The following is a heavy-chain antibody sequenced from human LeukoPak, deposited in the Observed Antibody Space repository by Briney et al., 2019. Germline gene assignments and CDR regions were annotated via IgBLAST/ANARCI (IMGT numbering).Heavy chain of an antibody. CDR1: GGTFSSYA. V-gene: IGHV1-69*13. J-gene: IGHJ4*02. D-gene: IGHD3-3*01. Sequence: SVKVSCKASGGTFSSYAISRVRQAPGQGLEWMGGIIPIFGTANYVQKFQGRVTITADESMSTAYMELSSLRSEDTAVYYCARDPHYYDFWSGYRPYYFDYWGQGTLVTVSS. CDR3: ARDPHYYDFWSGYRPYYFDY. CDR2: IIPIFGTA.